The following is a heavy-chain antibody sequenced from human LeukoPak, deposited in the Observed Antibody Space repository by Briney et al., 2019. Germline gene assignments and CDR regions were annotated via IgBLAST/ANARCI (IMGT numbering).Heavy chain of an antibody. CDR2: INHSGST. CDR1: GGSFSGYY. J-gene: IGHJ4*02. Sequence: SETLSLACAVYGGSFSGYYWSWIRQPPGKGLEWIGEINHSGSTNYNPSLKSRVTISVDTSKNQFSLKLSSVTAADTAVYYCARGADGYKSEGYYFDYWGQGTLVTVSS. CDR3: ARGADGYKSEGYYFDY. V-gene: IGHV4-34*01. D-gene: IGHD5-24*01.